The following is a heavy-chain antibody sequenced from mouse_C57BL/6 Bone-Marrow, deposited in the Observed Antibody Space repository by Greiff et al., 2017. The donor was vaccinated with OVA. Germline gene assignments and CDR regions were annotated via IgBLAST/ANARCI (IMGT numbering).Heavy chain of an antibody. V-gene: IGHV3-6*01. CDR2: ISYDGSN. CDR3: AREGDGYIDY. Sequence: DVKLQESGPGLVKPSQSLSLTCSVTGYSITSGYYWNWIRQFPGNKLEWMGYISYDGSNNYNPSLKNRISITRDTSKNQFSLKLNSVTTEDTATYYCAREGDGYIDYWGQGTTLTVSS. CDR1: GYSITSGYY. D-gene: IGHD2-3*01. J-gene: IGHJ2*01.